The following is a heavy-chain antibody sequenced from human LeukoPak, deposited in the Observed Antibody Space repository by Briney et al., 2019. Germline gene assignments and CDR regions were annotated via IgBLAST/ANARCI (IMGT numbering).Heavy chain of an antibody. J-gene: IGHJ4*02. D-gene: IGHD6-13*01. CDR2: ISPYNGNT. CDR3: ATYSAAGRTYYFDY. Sequence: ASVKVSCKASGYSFTNYGITWVRQAPGQGLKWMGWISPYNGNTNYAQKLQGRVTMTRDTSTSTAYMELRSLRSDDTAVYYCATYSAAGRTYYFDYWGQGALVTVSS. CDR1: GYSFTNYG. V-gene: IGHV1-18*01.